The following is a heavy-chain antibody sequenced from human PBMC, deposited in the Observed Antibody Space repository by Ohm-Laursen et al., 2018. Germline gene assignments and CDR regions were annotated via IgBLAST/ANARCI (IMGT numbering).Heavy chain of an antibody. V-gene: IGHV3-33*06. Sequence: SLRLSCAASTLTFSNCGMHWVRQAPGKGLEWVADIWYDGTNKKYGDSVKGRFTISRDNSKKKLYLQMNSLRAEDTAVYYCAKDTRIDYGDPSSGMDVWGQGTTVTVSS. CDR1: TLTFSNCG. CDR2: IWYDGTNK. CDR3: AKDTRIDYGDPSSGMDV. J-gene: IGHJ6*02. D-gene: IGHD4-17*01.